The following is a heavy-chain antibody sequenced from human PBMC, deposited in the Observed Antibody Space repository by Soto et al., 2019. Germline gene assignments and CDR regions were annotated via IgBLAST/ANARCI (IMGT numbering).Heavy chain of an antibody. J-gene: IGHJ6*03. CDR1: GFTFSSYD. Sequence: EVQLVESGGGLVQPGGSLRLSCAASGFTFSSYDMNWVRQAPGKGLEWISYISTSSRAIHYADSVKGRFTISRDNVKNSLCLQMNSLIDEDTAVYYCARDRGYCNGGSCYYMDVWGKETTGTVSS. CDR2: ISTSSRAI. V-gene: IGHV3-48*02. CDR3: ARDRGYCNGGSCYYMDV. D-gene: IGHD2-15*01.